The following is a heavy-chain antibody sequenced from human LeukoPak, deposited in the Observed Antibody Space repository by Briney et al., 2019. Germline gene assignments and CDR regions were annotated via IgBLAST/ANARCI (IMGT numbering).Heavy chain of an antibody. J-gene: IGHJ4*02. CDR2: ISSSSSYI. CDR1: GFTFSSYS. CDR3: ARALGRGEDIVVVPAATISYYFDY. D-gene: IGHD2-2*01. V-gene: IGHV3-21*01. Sequence: GGSLRLSCAASGFTFSSYSMSWVRQAPGKGLEWVSSISSSSSYIYYADSVKGRFTISRDNAKNSLYLQMNSLRAEDTAVYYCARALGRGEDIVVVPAATISYYFDYWGQGTLVTVSS.